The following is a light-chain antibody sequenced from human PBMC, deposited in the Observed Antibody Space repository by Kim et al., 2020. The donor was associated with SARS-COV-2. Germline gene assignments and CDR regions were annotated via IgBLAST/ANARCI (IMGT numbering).Light chain of an antibody. CDR3: QKYGSGPRT. Sequence: ASVGYGVTITCRASQDINNYLAGYQQKPGEVPKLLIYSASALQSGVPSRVSGSGSGTDFTLAISSLQPEDVGTYYCQKYGSGPRTFGQGTKVDIK. J-gene: IGKJ1*01. V-gene: IGKV1-27*01. CDR2: SAS. CDR1: QDINNY.